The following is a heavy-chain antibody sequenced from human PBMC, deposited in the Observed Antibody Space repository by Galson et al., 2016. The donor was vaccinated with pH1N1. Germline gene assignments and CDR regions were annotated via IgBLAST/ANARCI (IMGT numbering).Heavy chain of an antibody. D-gene: IGHD3-22*01. J-gene: IGHJ4*02. Sequence: SETLSLTCAVSGYSIRNGYFWGWIRQPPGQGLEWIGIIYHSGTTYYNPSLESRVTISVDTSKNQFSLKVKSVTAADTAVYYCARHPRYYDSSGHYFDYWGQGILVTVSS. CDR1: GYSIRNGYF. CDR2: IYHSGTT. CDR3: ARHPRYYDSSGHYFDY. V-gene: IGHV4-38-2*01.